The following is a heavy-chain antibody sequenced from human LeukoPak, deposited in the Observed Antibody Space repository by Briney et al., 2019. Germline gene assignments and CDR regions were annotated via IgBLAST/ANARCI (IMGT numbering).Heavy chain of an antibody. J-gene: IGHJ4*02. V-gene: IGHV3-53*01. CDR1: GFTVSSSNY. CDR2: LFRGGST. D-gene: IGHD3-16*01. Sequence: GGSLRLSCAASGFTVSSSNYMNWVRQAPGKGLEWVSVLFRGGSTYYADSVKGRFTISRDISKNALYLQMNSLRAGDTAVYYCARGGGKSDYWGQGTLVTVSS. CDR3: ARGGGKSDY.